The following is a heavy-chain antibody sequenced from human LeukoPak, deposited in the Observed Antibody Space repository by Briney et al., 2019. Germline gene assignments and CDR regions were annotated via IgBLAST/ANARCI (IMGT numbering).Heavy chain of an antibody. CDR2: IKQDGSEK. J-gene: IGHJ4*02. Sequence: PGGSLRLSCAASGFTFSRYWMSWVRQAPGKGLEWVANIKQDGSEKYYVDSVKGRFTISRDNAKNSLYLQMNSLRAEDTAVYYCARGSVTTDASFDYWGQGTLVTVSS. CDR3: ARGSVTTDASFDY. CDR1: GFTFSRYW. D-gene: IGHD4-17*01. V-gene: IGHV3-7*04.